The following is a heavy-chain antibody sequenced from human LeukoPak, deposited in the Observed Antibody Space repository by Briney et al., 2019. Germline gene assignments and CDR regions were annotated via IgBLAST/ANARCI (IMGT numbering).Heavy chain of an antibody. Sequence: GGSLRLSCAASGFTFSTYAMHWIRQAPGKGLEWVAVISYDGSNKYYADSVKGRFTISRDNSKNTLYLQMNSLRAGDTAVYYCAKAPRIVGATLDPLIDYWGQGTLVTVSS. J-gene: IGHJ4*02. V-gene: IGHV3-30*18. CDR1: GFTFSTYA. D-gene: IGHD1-26*01. CDR3: AKAPRIVGATLDPLIDY. CDR2: ISYDGSNK.